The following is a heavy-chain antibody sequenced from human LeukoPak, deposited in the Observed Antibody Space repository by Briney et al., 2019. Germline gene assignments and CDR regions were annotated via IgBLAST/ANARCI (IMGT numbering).Heavy chain of an antibody. V-gene: IGHV3-30*03. J-gene: IGHJ4*02. CDR1: GFTFSSYS. CDR2: ISYDGSNK. D-gene: IGHD5-12*01. Sequence: GGSLRLSCAASGFTFSSYSMNWVRQAPGKGLEWVAVISYDGSNKYYADSVKGRFTISRDNSKNTLYLQMNSLRAEDTAVYYCARDHSGWYLDYWGQGTLVTVSS. CDR3: ARDHSGWYLDY.